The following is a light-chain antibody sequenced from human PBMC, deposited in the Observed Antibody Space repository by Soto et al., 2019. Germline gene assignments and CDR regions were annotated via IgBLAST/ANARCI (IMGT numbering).Light chain of an antibody. Sequence: EIVMTQSPATLSVSPGERATLSFSAGQSVSILLAWYQQKPGQAPRLLIHGATTRATGIPARFSGSGSGTEFTLTISSLQSEDFAVYYCQQYNNWPRTFGQGTKVDIK. CDR3: QQYNNWPRT. J-gene: IGKJ1*01. V-gene: IGKV3-15*01. CDR2: GAT. CDR1: QSVSIL.